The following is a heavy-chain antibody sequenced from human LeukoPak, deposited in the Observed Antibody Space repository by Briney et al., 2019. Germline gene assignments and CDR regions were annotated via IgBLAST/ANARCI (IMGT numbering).Heavy chain of an antibody. J-gene: IGHJ6*02. CDR1: GFTVSSNY. V-gene: IGHV3-53*01. Sequence: PGGSLRLSCAASGFTVSSNYMSWVRQAPGKGLEWVSVIYSGGSTYYADSVKGRFTISRDNYKNTLYLQMNSLRAEDTAVYYCARGEVYCGGDCYGMDVWGQGTTVTVSS. CDR2: IYSGGST. CDR3: ARGEVYCGGDCYGMDV. D-gene: IGHD2-21*01.